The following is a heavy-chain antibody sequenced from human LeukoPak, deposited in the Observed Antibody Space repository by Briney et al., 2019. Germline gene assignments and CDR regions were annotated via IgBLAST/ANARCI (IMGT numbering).Heavy chain of an antibody. J-gene: IGHJ4*02. Sequence: ASVKVSCKASGYTFTGYYMHWVRQAPGQGLEWMGRINPNSGGTNYAQKFQGRVTITRDTSISTAYMELSRLRSDDTAVYYCARVATRFYFDYWGQGTLVTVSS. CDR2: INPNSGGT. CDR1: GYTFTGYY. CDR3: ARVATRFYFDY. V-gene: IGHV1-2*06. D-gene: IGHD2-15*01.